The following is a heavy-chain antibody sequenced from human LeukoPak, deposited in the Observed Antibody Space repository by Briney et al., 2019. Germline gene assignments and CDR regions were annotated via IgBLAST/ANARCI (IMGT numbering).Heavy chain of an antibody. CDR3: AREPPPWYYYGSGSPYPL. Sequence: PSETLSLTCTVSGGSISSSSYYWGWIRQPPGKGLEWIGSIYYSGGTYYNPSLKSRVTISVDTSKNQFSLKLSSVTAADTAVYYCAREPPPWYYYGSGSPYPLWGQGTLVTVSS. D-gene: IGHD3-10*01. CDR1: GGSISSSSYY. CDR2: IYYSGGT. V-gene: IGHV4-39*07. J-gene: IGHJ4*02.